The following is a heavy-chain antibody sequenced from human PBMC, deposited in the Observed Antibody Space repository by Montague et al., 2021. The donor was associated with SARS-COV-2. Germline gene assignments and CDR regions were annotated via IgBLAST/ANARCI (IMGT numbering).Heavy chain of an antibody. V-gene: IGHV4-31*03. D-gene: IGHD3-22*01. CDR3: ARDSGYYDSSGYSYDAFDI. CDR2: IYHTGST. CDR1: GGSISSGGYY. J-gene: IGHJ3*02. Sequence: TLSLTCTVSGGSISSGGYYWSWIRQHPGKGLEWIGYIYHTGSTYYNPSLKSRVTISKETSKNHFSLNLSSVTAADSAVYYCARDSGYYDSSGYSYDAFDIWGQGTKVTVPS.